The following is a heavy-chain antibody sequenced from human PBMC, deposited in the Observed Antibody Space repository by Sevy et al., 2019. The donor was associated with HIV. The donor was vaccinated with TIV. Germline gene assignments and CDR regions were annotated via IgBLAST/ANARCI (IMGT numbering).Heavy chain of an antibody. J-gene: IGHJ6*02. CDR2: IASYGNDE. CDR1: GFTFSNYV. CDR3: ARSVLAVAGSYGMDV. Sequence: GSLKISCAASGFTFSNYVMHWVRQAPGKGLEWVTFIASYGNDEDYADSVKGRFTISRDNSKNTLYLQMNSLRPEDTAVYYCARSVLAVAGSYGMDVWGQGTTVTVSS. D-gene: IGHD6-19*01. V-gene: IGHV3-30*04.